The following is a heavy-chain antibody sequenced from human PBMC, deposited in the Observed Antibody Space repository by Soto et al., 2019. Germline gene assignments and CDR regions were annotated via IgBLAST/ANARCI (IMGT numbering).Heavy chain of an antibody. CDR3: ARAPRVGYYDFWSGPPPHMDV. J-gene: IGHJ6*03. CDR1: GGTFSSYA. CDR2: IIPIFGTA. D-gene: IGHD3-3*01. V-gene: IGHV1-69*05. Sequence: SVKVSCKASGGTFSSYAISWVRQAPGQGLEWMGGIIPIFGTANYAQKFQGRVTITRNTSTSTAYMELSSLRSEDTAVYYCARAPRVGYYDFWSGPPPHMDVWGKGTTVTVSS.